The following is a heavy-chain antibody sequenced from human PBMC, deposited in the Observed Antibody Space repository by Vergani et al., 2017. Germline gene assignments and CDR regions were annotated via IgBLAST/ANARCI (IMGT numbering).Heavy chain of an antibody. J-gene: IGHJ6*03. CDR1: GGSISSYY. Sequence: QVQLQESGPGLVKPSETLSLTCTVSGGSISSYYWSWIRQPPGKGLEWIGYIYYSGSTNYNPSLKSRVTISVDTSKNQFSLKLSSVTAADTAVYYCARAYYYGSGSYRYYYYYMDVWGKGTTVTVSS. D-gene: IGHD3-10*01. V-gene: IGHV4-59*01. CDR3: ARAYYYGSGSYRYYYYYMDV. CDR2: IYYSGST.